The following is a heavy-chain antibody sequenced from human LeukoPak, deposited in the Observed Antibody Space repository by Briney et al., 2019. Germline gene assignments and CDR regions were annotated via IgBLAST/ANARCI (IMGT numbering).Heavy chain of an antibody. Sequence: SVKVSCKASGFTFSSSAIQWVRQTRGQRLEWIGWIVVGTGNTNYAQKLQERVTITRDMSTSTAYMELSSLRSEDTAVYYCAATISADTDYYGMDVWGQGTTVTVSS. J-gene: IGHJ6*02. D-gene: IGHD6-13*01. CDR2: IVVGTGNT. CDR1: GFTFSSSA. CDR3: AATISADTDYYGMDV. V-gene: IGHV1-58*02.